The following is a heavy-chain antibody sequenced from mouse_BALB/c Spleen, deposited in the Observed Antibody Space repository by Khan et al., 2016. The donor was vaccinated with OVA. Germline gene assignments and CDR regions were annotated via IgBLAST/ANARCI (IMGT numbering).Heavy chain of an antibody. J-gene: IGHJ3*01. CDR3: ARRGYYYGRGAWFPY. CDR1: GFSLTSYG. CDR2: IWSGGST. V-gene: IGHV2-2*02. Sequence: QVQLKESGPGLVQPSQSLSITCTVSGFSLTSYGVHWVRQSPGKGLEWLGVIWSGGSTDYNAAFISRLSISKDNSKSQVFFKMNSLQANDTAIYYCARRGYYYGRGAWFPYGGQGTLVTGSA. D-gene: IGHD1-1*01.